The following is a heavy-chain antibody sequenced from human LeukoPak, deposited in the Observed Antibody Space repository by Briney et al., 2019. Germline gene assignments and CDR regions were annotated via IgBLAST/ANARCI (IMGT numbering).Heavy chain of an antibody. CDR2: ISWHGETT. V-gene: IGHV3-43D*03. D-gene: IGHD1-26*01. Sequence: GGSLRISCAASGFPFDDYAMLWVRQAPGKGLEWVSFISWHGETTYYADSVKGRFTISRDSSKDSLYLQMNSLRTEDTGLYYCAKGPTIPPHYSTTRNYFETKAHFDYWGQGTLVTVSS. CDR1: GFPFDDYA. CDR3: AKGPTIPPHYSTTRNYFETKAHFDY. J-gene: IGHJ4*02.